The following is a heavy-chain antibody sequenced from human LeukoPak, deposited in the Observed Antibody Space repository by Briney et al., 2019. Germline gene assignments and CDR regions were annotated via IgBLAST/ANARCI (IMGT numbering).Heavy chain of an antibody. CDR1: GFTFSSYW. D-gene: IGHD3-10*01. V-gene: IGHV3-7*01. CDR3: ARGPTYYYGPYYYYYMDV. J-gene: IGHJ6*03. Sequence: GGSLRLSCAASGFTFSSYWMSWVRQAPGKGLEWVANIKQDGSEKYYVDSVKGRFTISRDNAKNSLYLQMNSLRAEGTAVYYCARGPTYYYGPYYYYYMDVWGKGTTVTVS. CDR2: IKQDGSEK.